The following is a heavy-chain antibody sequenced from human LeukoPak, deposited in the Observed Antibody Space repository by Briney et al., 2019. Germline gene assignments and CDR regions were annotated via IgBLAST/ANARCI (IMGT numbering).Heavy chain of an antibody. CDR2: TTGSSGDT. V-gene: IGHV3-23*01. CDR3: AKNGDRGAYCSGGTCYPYYYYYMDV. D-gene: IGHD2-15*01. CDR1: GFTFSDYA. Sequence: GGSLRLSCAASGFTFSDYALSWVRQTPGKGLEWVAATTGSSGDTYHADSVRGRFTISRDNSRNTLYLQMNSLRAEDTAIYYCAKNGDRGAYCSGGTCYPYYYYYMDVWGKGTTVTISS. J-gene: IGHJ6*03.